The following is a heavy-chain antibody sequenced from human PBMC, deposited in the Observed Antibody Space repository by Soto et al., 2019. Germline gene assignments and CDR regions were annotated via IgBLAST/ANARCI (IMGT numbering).Heavy chain of an antibody. CDR3: ARQWSRDRYSGSWYRPNNWFDP. Sequence: SETLSLTCTVSGGSISSSSYYWGWIRQPPGKGLEWIGSIYYSGSTYYNPSLKSRVTISVDTSKNQFSLKLSSVTAADTAVYYCARQWSRDRYSGSWYRPNNWFDPWGQGTLVTVSS. CDR2: IYYSGST. J-gene: IGHJ5*02. CDR1: GGSISSSSYY. D-gene: IGHD6-13*01. V-gene: IGHV4-39*01.